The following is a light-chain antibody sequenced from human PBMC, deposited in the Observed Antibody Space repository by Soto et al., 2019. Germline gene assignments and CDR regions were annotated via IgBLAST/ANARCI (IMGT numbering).Light chain of an antibody. CDR1: QSVRNN. J-gene: IGKJ1*01. CDR3: QQYNNWWT. Sequence: EIVMTQSPATMSVSPGERATLSCRASQSVRNNLAWYQKKPGQAPRLLIYGASTRATGIPARFSGSGSGTEFTLTFSSLQSEDFAVYYCQQYNNWWTFGQGTKGEIK. CDR2: GAS. V-gene: IGKV3-15*01.